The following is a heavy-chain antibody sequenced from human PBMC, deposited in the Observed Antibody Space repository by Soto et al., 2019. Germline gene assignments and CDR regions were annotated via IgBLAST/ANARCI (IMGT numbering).Heavy chain of an antibody. CDR3: ARSTMVRGAPDY. CDR2: IRAYNGNT. CDR1: GYTSTSRG. J-gene: IGHJ4*02. Sequence: ASVLVSSSACGYTSTSRGISCVRKAPQQGREWMGWIRAYNGNTNYAQNPQGRVTITTDTSTSTTYMELSSLRSEETAVYYGARSTMVRGAPDYWGQGTLVTVSS. V-gene: IGHV1-18*01. D-gene: IGHD3-10*01.